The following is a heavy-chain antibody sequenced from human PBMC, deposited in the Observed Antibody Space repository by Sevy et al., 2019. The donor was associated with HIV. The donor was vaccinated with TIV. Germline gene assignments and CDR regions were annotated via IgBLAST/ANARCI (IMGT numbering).Heavy chain of an antibody. Sequence: ASVKVSCKASGYTFSSYDIIWVRRATGQGLEGMGWVSYRNGKTFYGQKFQGRVTMTRDTSTSTAYMELSALGSGDTAVYFWARHNYQWQLDYWGQGTLVTVSS. CDR2: VSYRNGKT. D-gene: IGHD6-19*01. V-gene: IGHV1-8*01. J-gene: IGHJ4*02. CDR3: ARHNYQWQLDY. CDR1: GYTFSSYD.